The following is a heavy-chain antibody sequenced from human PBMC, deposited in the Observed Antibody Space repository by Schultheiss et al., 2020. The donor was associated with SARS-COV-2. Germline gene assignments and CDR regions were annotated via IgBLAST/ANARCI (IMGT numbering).Heavy chain of an antibody. CDR3: ARGDYGDYVSSWYFDL. J-gene: IGHJ2*01. D-gene: IGHD4-17*01. V-gene: IGHV4-39*01. CDR1: GGSISSGYHY. Sequence: SETLSLTCAVSGGSISSGYHYWAWIRQPPGKGLEWIGSIFYSGSSYYNSSLKSRVTISVDTSKNQFSLNLRSVTAADTAVYYCARGDYGDYVSSWYFDLWGRGTLVTVSS. CDR2: IFYSGSS.